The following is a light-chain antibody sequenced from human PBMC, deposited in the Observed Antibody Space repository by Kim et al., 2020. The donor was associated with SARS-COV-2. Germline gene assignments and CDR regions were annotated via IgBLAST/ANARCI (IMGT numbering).Light chain of an antibody. V-gene: IGLV3-1*01. J-gene: IGLJ2*01. CDR2: QDS. Sequence: VSPGQTASITCSGDKLGDKYACWYQQKPGQSPVLVIYQDSKRPSGIPERFSGSNSGNTATLTISGTQAMDEADYYCQAWDSSTVVFGGGTQLIVL. CDR1: KLGDKY. CDR3: QAWDSSTVV.